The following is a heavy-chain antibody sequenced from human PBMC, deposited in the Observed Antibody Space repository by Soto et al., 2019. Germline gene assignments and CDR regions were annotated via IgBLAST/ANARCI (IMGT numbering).Heavy chain of an antibody. CDR3: ANDYYGMDV. CDR2: FSGGGGNT. J-gene: IGHJ6*02. CDR1: GFTFSSYA. V-gene: IGHV3-23*01. Sequence: EVQLLESGGGLVQPGGSLRLSCAASGFTFSSYAMSWVRQAPGKGLEWVSAFSGGGGNTYYADSVKGRFTVSRDNSKNTLYLQINNLRAEDTAVYYCANDYYGMDVWGQGTTVTVSS.